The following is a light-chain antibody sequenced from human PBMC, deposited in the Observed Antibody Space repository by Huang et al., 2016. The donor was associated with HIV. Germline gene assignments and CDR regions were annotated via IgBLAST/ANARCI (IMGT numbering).Light chain of an antibody. J-gene: IGKJ4*01. CDR3: QQYYSNPLT. Sequence: DIVMTQSPDSLAVSLGGRATINCKSSQRVLYRSNNKNYFAWYQQKPGQPPKLLIYWASTRESGVPERFSGSGSGTDFTLTIRSLQAEDVAVYYCQQYYSNPLTFGGGTKVEIK. V-gene: IGKV4-1*01. CDR2: WAS. CDR1: QRVLYRSNNKNY.